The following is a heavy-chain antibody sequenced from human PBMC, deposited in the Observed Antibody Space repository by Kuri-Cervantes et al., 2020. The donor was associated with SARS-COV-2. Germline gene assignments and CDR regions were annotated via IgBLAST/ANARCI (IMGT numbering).Heavy chain of an antibody. CDR1: GGSISSSSYY. CDR3: ARESYSYEHGGGAFDI. CDR2: IYYSGST. V-gene: IGHV4-39*01. Sequence: SETLSLTCTVSGGSISSSSYYWGWTRQPPGKGLEWIGSIYYSGSTYYNPSLKSRGTISVDTSKNQFSLKLSSVTAADTAVYYCARESYSYEHGGGAFDIWGQGTMVTVSS. D-gene: IGHD5-18*01. J-gene: IGHJ3*02.